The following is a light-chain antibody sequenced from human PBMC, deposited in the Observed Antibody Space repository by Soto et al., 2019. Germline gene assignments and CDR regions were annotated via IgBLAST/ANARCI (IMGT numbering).Light chain of an antibody. CDR1: QGISSY. CDR2: AAS. V-gene: IGKV1-8*01. CDR3: QQYNSYSPT. J-gene: IGKJ1*01. Sequence: IRMTQSPSSFSASTGDRVTITCRASQGISSYLAWYQQKPGKAPKLLIYAASTLQSGVPSRFSGSGSGTEFTLTISSLQPDDFATYYCQQYNSYSPTFGQGTKVDIK.